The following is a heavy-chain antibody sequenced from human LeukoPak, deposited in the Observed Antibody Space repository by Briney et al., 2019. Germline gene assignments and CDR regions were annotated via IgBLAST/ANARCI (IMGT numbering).Heavy chain of an antibody. J-gene: IGHJ4*02. CDR3: ARVINRTYYYDSSGYSFDY. Sequence: SETLSLTCAVYGGSFSGYYWSWIRQPPGKGLEWIGEINHSRSTNYNPSLKSRVTISVDTSKNQFSLKLSSVTAADTAVYYCARVINRTYYYDSSGYSFDYWGQGTLVTVSS. CDR1: GGSFSGYY. CDR2: INHSRST. V-gene: IGHV4-34*01. D-gene: IGHD3-22*01.